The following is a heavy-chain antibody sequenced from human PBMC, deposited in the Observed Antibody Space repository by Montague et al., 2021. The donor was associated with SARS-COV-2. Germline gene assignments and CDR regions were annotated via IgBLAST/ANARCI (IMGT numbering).Heavy chain of an antibody. V-gene: IGHV3-53*04. J-gene: IGHJ6*02. CDR1: GFTVSSNY. D-gene: IGHD4-23*01. Sequence: SLRLSCAASGFTVSSNYMSWVRQAPGKGLEWVSVIYSGGSTYYADSVKGRSTISRHNSKNTLYLQMNSLRAEDTAVYYCARDRMVGGNSGDSYYYYGMDVWGQGTTVTVSS. CDR3: ARDRMVGGNSGDSYYYYGMDV. CDR2: IYSGGST.